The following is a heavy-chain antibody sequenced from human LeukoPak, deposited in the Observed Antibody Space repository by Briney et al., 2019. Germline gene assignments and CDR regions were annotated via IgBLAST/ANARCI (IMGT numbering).Heavy chain of an antibody. Sequence: GGSLRLSCAASGISVSSNYMSWVRQAPGKGLGWVLVIYSGGSTYYADSVKGRFTISRDNSKNTVYLQMNSLRAEDTAVYYCARDIGSSAGFDYWGQGTLVTVSS. V-gene: IGHV3-66*01. CDR3: ARDIGSSAGFDY. CDR1: GISVSSNY. D-gene: IGHD6-13*01. J-gene: IGHJ4*02. CDR2: IYSGGST.